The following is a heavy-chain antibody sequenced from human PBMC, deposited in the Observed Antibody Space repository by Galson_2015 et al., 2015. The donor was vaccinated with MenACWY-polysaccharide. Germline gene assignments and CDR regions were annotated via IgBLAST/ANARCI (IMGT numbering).Heavy chain of an antibody. V-gene: IGHV4-61*01. CDR2: MSYSGRG. D-gene: IGHD1-26*01. Sequence: SETLSLTCTVSGDSVSSGTYYWSWLRQPPGKGLEWIGYMSYSGRGSYNPSLRSRVTVSVDTSKNQFFLRLTSVTAADTAMYYCGREPTYSGSYGWFDPWGEGTLVTVSS. J-gene: IGHJ5*02. CDR3: GREPTYSGSYGWFDP. CDR1: GDSVSSGTYY.